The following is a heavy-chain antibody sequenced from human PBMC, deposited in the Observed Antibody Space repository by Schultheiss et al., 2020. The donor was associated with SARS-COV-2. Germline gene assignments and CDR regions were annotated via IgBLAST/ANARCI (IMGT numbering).Heavy chain of an antibody. D-gene: IGHD4/OR15-4a*01. CDR3: AKGWCDY. J-gene: IGHJ4*02. V-gene: IGHV3-23*01. CDR1: GFTFSSYS. Sequence: GGSLRLSCAASGFTFSSYSMNWVRQAPGKGLEWVSRVSTDGTITGYADSVKGRFTISRDNSKNMLYLQMNSLRVEDTAVYYCAKGWCDYWGQGTLVTVSS. CDR2: VSTDGTIT.